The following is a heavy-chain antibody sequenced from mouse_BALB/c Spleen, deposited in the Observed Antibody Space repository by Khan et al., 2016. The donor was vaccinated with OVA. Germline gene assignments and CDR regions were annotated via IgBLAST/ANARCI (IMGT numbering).Heavy chain of an antibody. J-gene: IGHJ4*01. CDR1: GDTFSDYA. CDR3: TRGDFLLRLRGIDY. CDR2: ISTYNGNT. D-gene: IGHD1-1*01. Sequence: VQLQESGPEVVRPGVAVKISCKGSGDTFSDYAMHWVKQSHAKSLEWIGVISTYNGNTNYNQKFKGKATMTVNKSSSTAYMEIARLTYEASAIYYCTRGDFLLRLRGIDYWVQGTSVTVSS. V-gene: IGHV1S137*01.